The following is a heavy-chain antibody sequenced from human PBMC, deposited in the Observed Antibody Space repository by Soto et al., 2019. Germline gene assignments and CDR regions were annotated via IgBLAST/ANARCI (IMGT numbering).Heavy chain of an antibody. CDR1: GYTFTSYY. Sequence: ASVKVSCKASGYTFTSYYMHWVRQAPGQGLEWMGIINPSGGSTSYAQKFQGRVTMTRDTSTSTVYMELSSLRSEDTAVYYCARDRLINSSSWYLGGMDVSGQGTTVTVSS. CDR2: INPSGGST. D-gene: IGHD6-13*01. J-gene: IGHJ6*02. CDR3: ARDRLINSSSWYLGGMDV. V-gene: IGHV1-46*01.